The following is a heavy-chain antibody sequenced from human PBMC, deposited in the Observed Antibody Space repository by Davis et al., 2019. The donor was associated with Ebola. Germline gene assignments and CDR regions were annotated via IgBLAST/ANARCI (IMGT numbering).Heavy chain of an antibody. J-gene: IGHJ4*02. CDR1: GFTFSSYA. Sequence: PGGSLRLSCAASGFTFSSYAMHWVRQAPGKGLEWVAVISYDGSNKYYADSVKGRFTISRDNSKNTLYLQMNSLRAEDTAVYYCARGRPGLLGGYFDYWGQGTLVTVSS. CDR2: ISYDGSNK. V-gene: IGHV3-30-3*01. CDR3: ARGRPGLLGGYFDY. D-gene: IGHD3-16*01.